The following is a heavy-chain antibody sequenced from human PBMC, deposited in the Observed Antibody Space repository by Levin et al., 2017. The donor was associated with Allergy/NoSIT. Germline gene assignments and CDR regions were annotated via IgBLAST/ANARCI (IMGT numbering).Heavy chain of an antibody. Sequence: ASETLSLTCTVSGGSISSYYWSWIRQPPGKGLEWIGYIYYSGSTNYNPSLKSRVTISVDTSKNQFSLKLSSVTAADTAVYYCARGSKGSYYYGMDVWGQGTTVTVSS. J-gene: IGHJ6*02. V-gene: IGHV4-59*01. CDR1: GGSISSYY. CDR3: ARGSKGSYYYGMDV. CDR2: IYYSGST.